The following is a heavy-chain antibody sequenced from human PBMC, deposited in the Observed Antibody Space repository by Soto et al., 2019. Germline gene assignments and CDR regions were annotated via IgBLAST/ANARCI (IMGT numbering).Heavy chain of an antibody. CDR1: GYDFTRTW. V-gene: IGHV5-51*01. J-gene: IGHJ4*02. Sequence: ESLRISCKVSGYDFTRTWICWVRQLPGKGLDWMGIIYPGDSETRYSPSFQGQVTISADKSISTAYLQWSSLKTSDTAMYYCARLVGGYDSYFDHWGQGTRVTVSS. D-gene: IGHD5-12*01. CDR2: IYPGDSET. CDR3: ARLVGGYDSYFDH.